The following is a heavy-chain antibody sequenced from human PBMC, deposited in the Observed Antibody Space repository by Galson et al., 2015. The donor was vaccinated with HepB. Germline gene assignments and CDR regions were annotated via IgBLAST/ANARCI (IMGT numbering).Heavy chain of an antibody. Sequence: SLRLSCAASGFTFSSYAMSWVRQAPGKGLEWVSAISGSGGSTYYADSVKGRFTISRDNSKNTLYLQMNSLRAEDTAVYYCATGQWSGSLLPGYWGQGTLVTVSS. CDR1: GFTFSSYA. J-gene: IGHJ4*02. CDR3: ATGQWSGSLLPGY. D-gene: IGHD6-6*01. V-gene: IGHV3-23*01. CDR2: ISGSGGST.